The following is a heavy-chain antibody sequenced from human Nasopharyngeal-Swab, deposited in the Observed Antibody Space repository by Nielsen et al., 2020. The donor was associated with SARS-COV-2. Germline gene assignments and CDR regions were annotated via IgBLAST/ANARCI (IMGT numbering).Heavy chain of an antibody. D-gene: IGHD2-2*01. CDR1: GYTFTSYG. V-gene: IGHV1-18*01. CDR2: ISAYNGNT. J-gene: IGHJ5*02. CDR3: AREGPIVVVPAASNWFDP. Sequence: ASVKVSCKASGYTFTSYGISWVRQAPGQGLEWMGWISAYNGNTNYAQKLQGRVTMTTDTSTSTAYMELRSLRSDDTAVYYCAREGPIVVVPAASNWFDPWGQGTLVTVSS.